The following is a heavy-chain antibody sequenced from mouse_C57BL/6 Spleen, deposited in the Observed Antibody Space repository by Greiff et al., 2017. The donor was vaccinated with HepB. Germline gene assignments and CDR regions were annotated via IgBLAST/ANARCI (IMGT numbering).Heavy chain of an antibody. D-gene: IGHD2-4*01. CDR2: IDPSDSYT. J-gene: IGHJ4*01. CDR1: GYTFTSYW. Sequence: VQLQQSGAELVKPGASVKLSCKASGYTFTSYWMQWVKQRPGQGLEWIGEIDPSDSYTNYNQKFKGKATLTVDTSSSTAYMQLSSLTSEDSAVYYCARKYDYDDSSCAMDYWGQGTSVTVSS. V-gene: IGHV1-50*01. CDR3: ARKYDYDDSSCAMDY.